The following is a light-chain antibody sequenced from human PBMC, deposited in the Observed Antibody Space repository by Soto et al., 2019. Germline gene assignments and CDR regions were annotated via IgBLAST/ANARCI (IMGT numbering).Light chain of an antibody. CDR1: QSVSRRY. V-gene: IGKV3-20*01. CDR3: QYQGS. Sequence: IVLTQSPDTLSLSPGQRATLSCRASQSVSRRYLAWYQQKPGQAPILLIYDVSERASDIPDRFSGSGSGTDFTLTINRLGPEDVAVYYCQYQGSFGGGTKVEIK. CDR2: DVS. J-gene: IGKJ4*01.